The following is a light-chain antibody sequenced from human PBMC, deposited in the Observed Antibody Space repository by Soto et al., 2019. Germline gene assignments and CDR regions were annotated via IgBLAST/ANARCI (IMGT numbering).Light chain of an antibody. J-gene: IGLJ3*02. CDR1: SSDVGGYNY. Sequence: QSVLTQPDSVSGSPGQSITISCTGTSSDVGGYNYLSWYQQHPGKAPKLMIYEVSTRPSGVSNRFSGSKSGNTASLTISGLQAEDEAHYYCCSHASSSTWVFGGGTKLTVL. V-gene: IGLV2-14*01. CDR2: EVS. CDR3: CSHASSSTWV.